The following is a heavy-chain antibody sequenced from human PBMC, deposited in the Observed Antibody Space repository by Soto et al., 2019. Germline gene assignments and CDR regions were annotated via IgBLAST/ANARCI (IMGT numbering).Heavy chain of an antibody. CDR2: IYYSGST. Sequence: SETLSLTCTVSGGSVSSGSYYWSWIRQPPGKGLEWIGYIYYSGSTNYNPSLKSRVTISVDTSKNQFSLKLSSVTAADTAVYYCARALDYYDSSGYLVYFQHWGQGTLVTVSS. J-gene: IGHJ1*01. CDR1: GGSVSSGSYY. D-gene: IGHD3-22*01. V-gene: IGHV4-61*01. CDR3: ARALDYYDSSGYLVYFQH.